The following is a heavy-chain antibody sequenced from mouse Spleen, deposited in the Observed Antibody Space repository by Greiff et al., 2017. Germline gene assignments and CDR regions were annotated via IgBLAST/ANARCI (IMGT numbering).Heavy chain of an antibody. J-gene: IGHJ2*01. CDR1: GYTFTDYN. V-gene: IGHV1-18*01. CDR3: ARWYYGSSYYFDY. Sequence: VQLQQSGPELVKPGASVKIPCKASGYTFTDYNMDWVKQSHGKSLEWIGMIHPNSGSTNYNEKFKSKATLTVDKSSSTAYMQLSSLTSEDSAVYYCARWYYGSSYYFDYWGQGTTLTVSS. CDR2: IHPNSGST. D-gene: IGHD1-1*01.